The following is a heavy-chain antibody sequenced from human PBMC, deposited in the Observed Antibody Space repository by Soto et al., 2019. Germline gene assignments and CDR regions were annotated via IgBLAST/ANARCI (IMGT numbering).Heavy chain of an antibody. Sequence: GASVKVSCKASGYTFTSYGISWVRQAPGQGLEWMGWISAYNGNTNYAQKLQGRVTMTTDTSTSTAYMELRSLRSEDTAVYYCASHLRIAAAGTFDYWGQGTLVTVSS. CDR1: GYTFTSYG. D-gene: IGHD6-13*01. J-gene: IGHJ4*02. V-gene: IGHV1-18*01. CDR3: ASHLRIAAAGTFDY. CDR2: ISAYNGNT.